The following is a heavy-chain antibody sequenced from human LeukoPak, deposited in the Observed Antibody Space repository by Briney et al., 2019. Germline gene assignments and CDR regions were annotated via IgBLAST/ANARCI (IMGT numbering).Heavy chain of an antibody. CDR3: ARDLEYSSSSIIY. V-gene: IGHV3-53*01. Sequence: PGGSLRLSCAAPGFTVSSNYMTWVRQAPGKGLEWVSVLYSGGDTYYADSVKGRFTISRDNAKNSLYLQMNSLRAEDTAVYYCARDLEYSSSSIIYWGQGTLVTVSS. D-gene: IGHD6-6*01. CDR1: GFTVSSNY. CDR2: LYSGGDT. J-gene: IGHJ4*02.